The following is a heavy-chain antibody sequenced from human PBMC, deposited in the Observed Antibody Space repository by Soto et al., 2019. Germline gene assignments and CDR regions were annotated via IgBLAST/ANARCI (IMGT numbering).Heavy chain of an antibody. CDR1: GGTFRSYA. CDR3: ARDQYGASACDY. V-gene: IGHV1-69*01. J-gene: IGHJ4*02. Sequence: QVQLVQAGAEVKKPGSSVKVSCKAAGGTFRSYAISWVRQAPGQGLEWMGGIIPIFGTANYAQKFQGRVTITEDESTSTAYLELSSLRSEDTAVYYCARDQYGASACDYWGQGTLVTVSS. CDR2: IIPIFGTA. D-gene: IGHD4-17*01.